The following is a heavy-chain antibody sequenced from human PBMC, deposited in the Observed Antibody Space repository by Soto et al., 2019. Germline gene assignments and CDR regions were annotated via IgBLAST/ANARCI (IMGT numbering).Heavy chain of an antibody. CDR3: ARDGYCSGGSCYWFDY. CDR1: GGTFSSYT. V-gene: IGHV1-69*04. CDR2: IIPILGIA. Sequence: SVKVSCKASGGTFSSYTISWVRQAPGQGLEWMGRIIPILGIANYAQKFQGRVTITADKSTSTAYMELSSLRSEDTAVYYCARDGYCSGGSCYWFDYWGQGTLVT. J-gene: IGHJ4*02. D-gene: IGHD2-15*01.